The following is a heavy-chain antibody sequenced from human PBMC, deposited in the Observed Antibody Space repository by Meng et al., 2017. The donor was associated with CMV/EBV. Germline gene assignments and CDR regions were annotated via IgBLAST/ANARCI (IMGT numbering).Heavy chain of an antibody. J-gene: IGHJ4*02. CDR1: GYTFTGYY. D-gene: IGHD3-22*01. CDR3: ARDYSPRITMIVVAHLGY. CDR2: INPNSGGT. V-gene: IGHV1-2*02. Sequence: VKVSCKASGYTFTGYYMHWVRQAPGQGLEWMGWINPNSGGTNYAQKFQGRVTMTRDTSISTAYMELSRLRSDDTAVYYCARDYSPRITMIVVAHLGYWGQGTLVTVSS.